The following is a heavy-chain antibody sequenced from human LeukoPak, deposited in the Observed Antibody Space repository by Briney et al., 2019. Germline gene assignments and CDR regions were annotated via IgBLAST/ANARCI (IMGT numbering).Heavy chain of an antibody. CDR3: ARRRASIAIFGVVIIGGFDY. J-gene: IGHJ4*02. V-gene: IGHV4-34*01. CDR1: GGSFSGYY. D-gene: IGHD3-3*01. CDR2: INHSGST. Sequence: SETLSLTCAVYGGSFSGYYWSWIRQPPGKGLEWIGEINHSGSTNYNPSLKSRVTISVDTSKNQFSLKLSSVTAADTAAYYCARRRASIAIFGVVIIGGFDYWGQGTLVTVSS.